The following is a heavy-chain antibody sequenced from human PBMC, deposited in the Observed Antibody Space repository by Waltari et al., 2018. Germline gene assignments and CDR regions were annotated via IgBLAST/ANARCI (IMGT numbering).Heavy chain of an antibody. CDR2: IIPILGIA. J-gene: IGHJ6*03. Sequence: QVQLVQSGAEVKKPGSSVKVSCKASGGTFSSYAISWVRQAPGQGLEWMGGIIPILGIANYAQKFQGRVTITADKSTSTAYMELSSLRSEDTAVYYCAREGESSPADYYYYYKDVWGKGTTVTVSS. CDR3: AREGESSPADYYYYYKDV. D-gene: IGHD6-13*01. CDR1: GGTFSSYA. V-gene: IGHV1-69*10.